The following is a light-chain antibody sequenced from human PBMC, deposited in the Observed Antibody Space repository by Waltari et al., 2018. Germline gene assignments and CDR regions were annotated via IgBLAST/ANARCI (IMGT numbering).Light chain of an antibody. CDR2: RES. CDR3: QQGYRFPYT. Sequence: DIQMTQSPSSLSASVGDKVTIICQANQGIDSNLNWYQKKPGKAPQFLISRESSLQSGIPSRFRGGGSGADFILTINSLQPEDFATYFCQQGYRFPYTFGQGTRVEIK. CDR1: QGIDSN. V-gene: IGKV1-39*01. J-gene: IGKJ2*01.